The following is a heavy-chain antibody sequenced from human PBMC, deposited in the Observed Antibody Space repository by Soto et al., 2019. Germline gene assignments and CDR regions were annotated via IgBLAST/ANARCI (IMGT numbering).Heavy chain of an antibody. Sequence: DVQLVESGGGLIQPGGSLRLSCVASGLTVSGKKYVAWVRQAPGKGPEWVSGVYDLDGTYYADSVRGRFTTSIGNSRTTVWLQMRDLRPEDXXXXXXXTWHLREHAYDIWGRGTMVTVSS. V-gene: IGHV3-53*01. CDR2: VYDLDGT. CDR3: XTWHLREHAYDI. D-gene: IGHD5-12*01. CDR1: GLTVSGKKY. J-gene: IGHJ3*02.